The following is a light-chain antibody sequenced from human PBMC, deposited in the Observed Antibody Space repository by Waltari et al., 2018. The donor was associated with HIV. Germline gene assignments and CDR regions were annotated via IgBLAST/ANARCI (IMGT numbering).Light chain of an antibody. J-gene: IGLJ1*01. CDR2: DVS. V-gene: IGLV2-23*02. Sequence: QSALTQPASVSGSPGPSITISCTGTSSDVGGYNLVSWYQQHPGKAPQLMFYDVSKRPSGVSNRFSGSKSGNTASLTISGLQAEDEADYYCCSHAGSSIYVFGTGTKVTVL. CDR3: CSHAGSSIYV. CDR1: SSDVGGYNL.